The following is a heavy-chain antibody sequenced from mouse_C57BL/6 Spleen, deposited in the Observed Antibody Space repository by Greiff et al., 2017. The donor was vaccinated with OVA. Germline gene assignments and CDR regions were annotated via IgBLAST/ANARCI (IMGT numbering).Heavy chain of an antibody. J-gene: IGHJ1*03. CDR2: ISSGSSTI. Sequence: EVQLVESGGGLVKPGGSLKLSCAASGFTFSDYGMHWVRQAPEKGLEWVAYISSGSSTIYYADTVKGRFTISRDNAKKTLLQQMTRLWSEYTAMYCGARKWLPYWYFDVWGTGTTVTVSS. CDR1: GFTFSDYG. V-gene: IGHV5-17*01. D-gene: IGHD2-2*01. CDR3: ARKWLPYWYFDV.